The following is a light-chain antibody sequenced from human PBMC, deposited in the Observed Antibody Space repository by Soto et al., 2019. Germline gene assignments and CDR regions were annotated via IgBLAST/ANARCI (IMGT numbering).Light chain of an antibody. CDR2: WAS. CDR1: QSVLSSSNNMNY. J-gene: IGKJ1*01. CDR3: QQYYSTPQT. Sequence: DIVMTQSPDSLTVSLGERATINCKSSQSVLSSSNNMNYFAWYQHKPGQPPKVLIYWASTRESGVPDRFSGSGSGTDFTLTISSLQAEDVAVYYCQQYYSTPQTFGQGTKVEI. V-gene: IGKV4-1*01.